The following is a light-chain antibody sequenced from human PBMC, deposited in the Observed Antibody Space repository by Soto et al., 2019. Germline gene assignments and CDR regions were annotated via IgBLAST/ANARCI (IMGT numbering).Light chain of an antibody. CDR2: AAS. CDR3: QQYGSSPLT. CDR1: QSITSD. V-gene: IGKV1-39*01. J-gene: IGKJ4*01. Sequence: DIQMTQSPSSLSASIGDRVTITCRASQSITSDLNWYEHKPGKAPKLLIYAASSLQSGVPSRFSGSGSGTDFTLTISRLEPEDFAVYYCQQYGSSPLTFGGGTKVDIK.